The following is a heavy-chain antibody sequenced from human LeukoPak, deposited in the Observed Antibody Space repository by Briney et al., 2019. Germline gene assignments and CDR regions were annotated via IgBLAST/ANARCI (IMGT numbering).Heavy chain of an antibody. V-gene: IGHV1-69*05. CDR3: ARGGVATIRAFDI. J-gene: IGHJ3*02. CDR2: IIPIFGTA. Sequence: GASVKVSCKASGGTFSSYAISWVRQAPGQGLEWMGGIIPIFGTANYAQEFQGRVTITTDESTSTAYMELSSLRSEDTAVYYCARGGVATIRAFDIWGQGTMVTVSS. D-gene: IGHD5-12*01. CDR1: GGTFSSYA.